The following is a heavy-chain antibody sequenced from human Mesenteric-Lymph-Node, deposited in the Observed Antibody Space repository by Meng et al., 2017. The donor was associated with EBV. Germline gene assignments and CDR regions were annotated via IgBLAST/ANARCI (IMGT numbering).Heavy chain of an antibody. CDR3: ARDLVTGTLDY. D-gene: IGHD1-20*01. V-gene: IGHV3-21*01. CDR1: SFTFMSYS. CDR2: ISSSSRSI. Sequence: EVHLVESGXXXXXPXXVXXLSCVASSFTFMSYSMSWVRQAPGKGLEWVSSISSSSRSIYYSDSVKGRFTISRDNTENSLYLQMNSLRAEDTAVYYCARDLVTGTLDYWGQGTLVTVSS. J-gene: IGHJ4*02.